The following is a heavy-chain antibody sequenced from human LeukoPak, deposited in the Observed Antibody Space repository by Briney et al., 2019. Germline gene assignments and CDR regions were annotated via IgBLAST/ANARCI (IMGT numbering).Heavy chain of an antibody. J-gene: IGHJ4*02. CDR3: ARGRWNYYDSSGYYSPYYFDY. CDR1: GGSFSGYY. Sequence: SETLSLTCAVYGGSFSGYYWSWICQPPGKGLEWIGEINHSGSTNYNPSLKSRVTISVDTSKNQFSLKLSSVTAADTAVYYCARGRWNYYDSSGYYSPYYFDYWGQGTLVTVSS. CDR2: INHSGST. D-gene: IGHD3-22*01. V-gene: IGHV4-34*01.